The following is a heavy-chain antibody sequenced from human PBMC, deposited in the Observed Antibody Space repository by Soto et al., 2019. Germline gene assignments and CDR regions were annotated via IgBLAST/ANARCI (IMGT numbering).Heavy chain of an antibody. J-gene: IGHJ6*02. Sequence: SVKVSCKASGGTFSSYAISWVRQAPGQGLEWMGGIIPIFGTANYAQKFQGRVTITADESTSTAYMELSSLRSEDTAVYYCARDRNYYGSGSYYNEERYYYYGMDVWGQGTTVTV. D-gene: IGHD3-10*01. CDR3: ARDRNYYGSGSYYNEERYYYYGMDV. V-gene: IGHV1-69*13. CDR1: GGTFSSYA. CDR2: IIPIFGTA.